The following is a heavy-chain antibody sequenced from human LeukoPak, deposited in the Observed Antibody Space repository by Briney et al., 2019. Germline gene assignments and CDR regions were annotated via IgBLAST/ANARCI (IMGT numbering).Heavy chain of an antibody. D-gene: IGHD3-22*01. CDR1: GFTLSSYG. CDR2: ISYDGSNK. CDR3: AKDSGSMIVVVIDTYFDY. V-gene: IGHV3-30*18. Sequence: GGSLRLSCAASGFTLSSYGMHWVRQAPGKGLEWVAVISYDGSNKYYADSVKGRFTISRDNSKNTLYLQMNSLRAEDTAVYYCAKDSGSMIVVVIDTYFDYWGQGTLVTVSS. J-gene: IGHJ4*02.